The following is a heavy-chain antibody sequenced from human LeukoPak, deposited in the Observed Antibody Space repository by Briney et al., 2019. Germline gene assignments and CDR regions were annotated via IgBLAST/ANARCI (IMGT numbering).Heavy chain of an antibody. Sequence: GGSLRLSCAGSGFIFNNYAMNWVRQAPGKGLEWISYISSSSSVTYYADSVKGRFTISRDNAKNSLYLQMNSLRHEDTAVYYCARDPQRGDSGFDLWGQGTLVTVSS. D-gene: IGHD3-16*01. V-gene: IGHV3-48*02. CDR3: ARDPQRGDSGFDL. CDR2: ISSSSSVT. J-gene: IGHJ4*02. CDR1: GFIFNNYA.